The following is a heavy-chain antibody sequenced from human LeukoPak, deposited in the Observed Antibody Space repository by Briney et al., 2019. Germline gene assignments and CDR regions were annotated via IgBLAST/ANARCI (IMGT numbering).Heavy chain of an antibody. CDR3: ARLQLVDPYYYYYGMDV. J-gene: IGHJ6*04. CDR1: GGSFSGYY. CDR2: INHSGST. V-gene: IGHV4-34*01. D-gene: IGHD6-13*01. Sequence: SETLSLTCAVYGGSFSGYYWSWIRQPPGKGLEWIGEINHSGSTNYNPSLKSRVTISVDTSKNQFSLKLSSVTAADTAVYYCARLQLVDPYYYYYGMDVWGKGTTVTVSS.